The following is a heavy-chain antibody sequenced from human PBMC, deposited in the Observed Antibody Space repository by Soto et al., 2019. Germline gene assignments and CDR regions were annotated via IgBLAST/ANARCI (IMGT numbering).Heavy chain of an antibody. CDR2: IYYSGST. Sequence: QLQLQESGPGLVKPSETLSLTCTVSGGSISSSSYYWGWIRQPPGKGLEWIGRIYYSGSTYYNPSLKSRVTISLDTSNNQFSLKLSSVTAADTAVYYCARQGRDYDFWSGYLSYYYYYYMDVWGKGTTVTVSS. J-gene: IGHJ6*03. V-gene: IGHV4-39*01. D-gene: IGHD3-3*01. CDR1: GGSISSSSYY. CDR3: ARQGRDYDFWSGYLSYYYYYYMDV.